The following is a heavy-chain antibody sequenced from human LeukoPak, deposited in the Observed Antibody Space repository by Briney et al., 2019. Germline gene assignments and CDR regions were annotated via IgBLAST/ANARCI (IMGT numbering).Heavy chain of an antibody. CDR2: VSGSGGST. D-gene: IGHD3-3*01. J-gene: IGHJ4*02. CDR3: AKDTSLTIFGVDYYFDY. V-gene: IGHV3-23*01. CDR1: GFTFSSYA. Sequence: GGSLRLSCAASGFTFSSYAMSWVRQAPGKGLEWVSAVSGSGGSTYYADSVKGRFTISRDNSKNTLYLQMNSLRAEDTAVYYCAKDTSLTIFGVDYYFDYWGQGTLVTVSS.